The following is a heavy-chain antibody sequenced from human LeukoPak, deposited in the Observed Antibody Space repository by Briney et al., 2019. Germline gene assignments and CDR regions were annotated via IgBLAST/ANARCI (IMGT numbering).Heavy chain of an antibody. CDR2: IGSSSTYI. D-gene: IGHD1-1*01. CDR1: GFTFSNYN. J-gene: IGHJ4*02. V-gene: IGHV3-21*04. Sequence: PGGSLRVSCAASGFTFSNYNMNWVRQAPGKGLEWVSSIGSSSTYIYYADSVKGRFTIPRDNSNNILYLQLSSLRVEDTAVYYCAKDLSDNYNLFDYWGQGTLVTVSS. CDR3: AKDLSDNYNLFDY.